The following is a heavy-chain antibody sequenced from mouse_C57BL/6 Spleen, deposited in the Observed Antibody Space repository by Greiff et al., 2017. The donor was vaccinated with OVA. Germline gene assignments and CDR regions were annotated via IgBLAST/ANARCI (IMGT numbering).Heavy chain of an antibody. Sequence: EVQLVESGGGLVQPKGSLKLSCAASGFTFNTSAMHWVRQAPGKGLEWVVRIRSKSSNYATYYADSVKDRFTISRDDSQSMLYLQMNNLKTEDTAMYYCVSDDSFAYWGQGTLVTVSA. CDR3: VSDDSFAY. CDR1: GFTFNTSA. CDR2: IRSKSSNYAT. J-gene: IGHJ3*01. V-gene: IGHV10-3*01. D-gene: IGHD2-4*01.